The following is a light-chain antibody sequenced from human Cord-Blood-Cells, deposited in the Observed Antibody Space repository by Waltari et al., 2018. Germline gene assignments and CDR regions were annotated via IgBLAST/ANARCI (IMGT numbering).Light chain of an antibody. CDR1: SSDVGGYNY. Sequence: QSALTQPASVSGSPGQSITISCTGTSSDVGGYNYVSWYQQHPGKAPNLMIYDFSNRPSWVSNRFSGSKSGNTASLTISGLQAEDEADYYCSSYTSSSTLVFGGGTKLTVL. CDR3: SSYTSSSTLV. CDR2: DFS. J-gene: IGLJ2*01. V-gene: IGLV2-14*01.